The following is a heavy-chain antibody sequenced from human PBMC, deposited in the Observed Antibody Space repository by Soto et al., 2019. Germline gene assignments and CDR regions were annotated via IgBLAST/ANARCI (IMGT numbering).Heavy chain of an antibody. CDR1: GGSISNSNW. J-gene: IGHJ6*02. CDR3: ARGGGQWPLYYYAMDV. V-gene: IGHV4-4*02. Sequence: QVQLQESGPGLVKPSGTLSLTCAVSGGSISNSNWWIWVRQPPGKGLEWIGEIYHSGSTNYNPSLKSRVTISVDKSKNQFSLKLGSVTAADAAVYYCARGGGQWPLYYYAMDVWGQGTTVTVSS. CDR2: IYHSGST. D-gene: IGHD6-19*01.